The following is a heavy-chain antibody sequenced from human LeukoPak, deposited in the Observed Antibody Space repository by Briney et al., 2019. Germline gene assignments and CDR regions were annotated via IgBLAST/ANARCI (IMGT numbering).Heavy chain of an antibody. CDR2: ISGGGGDT. Sequence: TGGSLRLSCAAFGFTFSSDAMIWVRQAPGKGLEWVSNISGGGGDTYYGDSVKGRFTISRDNSKTTLYLQMNSLRGEGTAVYWCVKTMTGYFSDGFDIWGQGTMVTVSS. D-gene: IGHD3-9*01. V-gene: IGHV3-23*01. J-gene: IGHJ3*02. CDR3: VKTMTGYFSDGFDI. CDR1: GFTFSSDA.